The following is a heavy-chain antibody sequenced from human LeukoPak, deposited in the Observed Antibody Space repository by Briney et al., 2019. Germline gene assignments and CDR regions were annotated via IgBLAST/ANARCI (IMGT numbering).Heavy chain of an antibody. CDR1: RFTSADYA. CDR3: ARDHRAVGATTGSGHGY. Sequence: KPGRSLRLSCAPSRFTSADYATHWARQPPRNGLDCVSSISSSSSYVYYADSVKGRFTISRDNAKNSLYLQMNSLRAEDTAVYYCARDHRAVGATTGSGHGYWGQGTMVTVSS. CDR2: ISSSSSYV. D-gene: IGHD1-26*01. J-gene: IGHJ3*01. V-gene: IGHV3-21*01.